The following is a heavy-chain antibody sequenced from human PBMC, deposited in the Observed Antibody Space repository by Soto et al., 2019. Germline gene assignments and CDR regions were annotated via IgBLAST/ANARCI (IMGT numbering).Heavy chain of an antibody. Sequence: GGSLRLSCAASGFTFSAHYMDWVRQAPGKGLEWVGRIRNKANTYTTEYAASVKGRFTISRDDSKSIAYLQMNSLKTEDTAVYYCTREGLYSSGQYYFDYWGQGTLVTVSS. J-gene: IGHJ4*02. D-gene: IGHD6-19*01. V-gene: IGHV3-72*01. CDR3: TREGLYSSGQYYFDY. CDR2: IRNKANTYTT. CDR1: GFTFSAHY.